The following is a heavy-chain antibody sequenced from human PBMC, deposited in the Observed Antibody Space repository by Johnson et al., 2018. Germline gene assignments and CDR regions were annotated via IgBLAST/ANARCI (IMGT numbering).Heavy chain of an antibody. D-gene: IGHD1-26*01. J-gene: IGHJ1*01. Sequence: QVQLVQSGAEVKKXGSSVKVSCKASGGTFSSDAISWVRQAPGQGLEWMGGIIPIFGPANYAQKFQGRVTITADESTSTANMELRSLRSEDTAVDYCAGDRGVGAPEYFQHWGQGTLVTVSS. CDR1: GGTFSSDA. CDR3: AGDRGVGAPEYFQH. CDR2: IIPIFGPA. V-gene: IGHV1-69*01.